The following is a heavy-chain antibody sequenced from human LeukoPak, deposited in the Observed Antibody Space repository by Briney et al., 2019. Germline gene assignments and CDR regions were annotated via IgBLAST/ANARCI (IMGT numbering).Heavy chain of an antibody. CDR3: GRVPFLDEYYYGMDV. CDR1: GFIVSNYY. J-gene: IGHJ6*02. Sequence: GGSLRLSCAASGFIVSNYYMSWVRQAPGKGLEWVSVIYSGGSTYYADSVKGRFTISRDNSKNTLYLQMNSLRAEDTAVYYCGRVPFLDEYYYGMDVWGQGTRVTVSS. CDR2: IYSGGST. V-gene: IGHV3-53*01. D-gene: IGHD3-3*01.